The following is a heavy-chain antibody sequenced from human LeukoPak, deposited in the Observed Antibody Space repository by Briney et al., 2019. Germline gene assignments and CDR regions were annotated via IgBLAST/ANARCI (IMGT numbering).Heavy chain of an antibody. J-gene: IGHJ4*01. V-gene: IGHV1-24*01. CDR1: GDTLTELS. CDR3: TTREIVVEPAQTSMVRGVLWRSDF. Sequence: ASVKVSCKVSGDTLTELSMHWVRQAPGKGLEWMGGFDPKEGERVYAQNFQGRFTKIEDTSSGTAYMELNSLRSEDTAVYYCTTREIVVEPAQTSMVRGVLWRSDFWGHGTLVTVSS. D-gene: IGHD3-10*01. CDR2: FDPKEGER.